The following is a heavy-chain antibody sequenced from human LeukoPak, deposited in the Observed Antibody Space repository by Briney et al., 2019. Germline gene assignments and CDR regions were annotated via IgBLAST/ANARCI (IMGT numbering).Heavy chain of an antibody. Sequence: ASVTVSCTASGGTFSIYAISWVRQAPGQGLEWMGGIIPIFGTANYAQKFQGRVTITTDESTRTAYMELSSLRSEDTAVYYCARGVRVVVVPAAIRFWGQGTLVTVSS. J-gene: IGHJ4*02. V-gene: IGHV1-69*05. D-gene: IGHD2-2*02. CDR2: IIPIFGTA. CDR1: GGTFSIYA. CDR3: ARGVRVVVVPAAIRF.